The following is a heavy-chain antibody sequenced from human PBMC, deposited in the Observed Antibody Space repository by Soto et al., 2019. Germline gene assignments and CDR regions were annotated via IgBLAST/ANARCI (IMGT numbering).Heavy chain of an antibody. CDR2: ISAYNGNT. Sequence: QVQLVQSGAEVKKPGASVKVSCKASGYTFASYAISWMRQAPGQGLEWMGWISAYNGNTNYAQKLQGRATMTTDTSTSTAYTELRSLRSDDTAVYYCARDPPPPDYWGQGTLVTVSS. CDR1: GYTFASYA. CDR3: ARDPPPPDY. J-gene: IGHJ4*02. V-gene: IGHV1-18*01.